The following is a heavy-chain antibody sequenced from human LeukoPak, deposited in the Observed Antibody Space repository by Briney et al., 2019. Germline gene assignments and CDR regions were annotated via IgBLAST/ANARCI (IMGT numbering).Heavy chain of an antibody. CDR2: INHSGST. CDR3: AREGIAVDY. Sequence: SETLSLTCAVYGGSFSGYYWSWIRQPSGKGLEWIGEINHSGSTNYNPSLKSRVTISVDTSKNQFSLKLSSVTAADTAVYYCAREGIAVDYWGQGTLVTVSS. D-gene: IGHD6-19*01. J-gene: IGHJ4*02. CDR1: GGSFSGYY. V-gene: IGHV4-34*01.